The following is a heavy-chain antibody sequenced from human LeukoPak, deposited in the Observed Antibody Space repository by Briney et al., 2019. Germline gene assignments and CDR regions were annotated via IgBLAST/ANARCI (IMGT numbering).Heavy chain of an antibody. J-gene: IGHJ4*02. D-gene: IGHD6-19*01. CDR3: ARPYSSGWYGDFDY. V-gene: IGHV3-48*01. CDR1: GLTVSSYS. Sequence: PGGSLRLSCVASGLTVSSYSMNWVRQAPGKGLEWVSYISSSSSTIYYADSVKGRFTISRDNSKNTLYLQMNSLRAEDTAIYYCARPYSSGWYGDFDYWGQGTLVTVSS. CDR2: ISSSSSTI.